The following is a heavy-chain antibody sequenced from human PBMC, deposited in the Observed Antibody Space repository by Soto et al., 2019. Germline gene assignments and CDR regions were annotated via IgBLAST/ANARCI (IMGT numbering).Heavy chain of an antibody. CDR2: IYYSGST. CDR3: ARDRSRGIRATDYYYGMDV. J-gene: IGHJ6*02. CDR1: GGSISSGGYY. D-gene: IGHD5-12*01. Sequence: TLSLTCTVSGGSISSGGYYWSWIRQHPGKGLEWIGYIYYSGSTYYNPSLKSRVTISVDTSKNQFSLKLSSVTAADTAVYYCARDRSRGIRATDYYYGMDVWGQGTTVTVS. V-gene: IGHV4-31*03.